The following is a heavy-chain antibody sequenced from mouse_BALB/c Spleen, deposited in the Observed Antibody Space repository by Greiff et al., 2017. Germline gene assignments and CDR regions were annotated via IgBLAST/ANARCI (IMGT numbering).Heavy chain of an antibody. CDR2: IWSGGST. CDR1: GFSLTSYG. CDR3: ASMVH. V-gene: IGHV2-2*02. J-gene: IGHJ3*01. Sequence: VKLVESGPGLVQPSQSLSITCTVSGFSLTSYGVHWVRQSPGKGLEWLGVIWSGGSTDYNAAFISRLSISKDNSKSQVFFKMNSLQANDTAIYYCASMVHWGQGTLVTVSA. D-gene: IGHD1-1*02.